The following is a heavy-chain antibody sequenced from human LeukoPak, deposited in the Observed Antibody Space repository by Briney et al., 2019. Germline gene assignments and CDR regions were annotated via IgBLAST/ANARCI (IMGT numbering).Heavy chain of an antibody. Sequence: GGSLRLSCAASGFTFSSYAMSWVRQAPGKGLEWVSVISGSGSSTYYADSVKGRFTISRDNSKNTLYLQMNSLRAEDTAVYYCAKDLGPGYSSTWYRGWFDPWDQGTLVTVSS. CDR1: GFTFSSYA. CDR3: AKDLGPGYSSTWYRGWFDP. J-gene: IGHJ5*02. CDR2: ISGSGSST. V-gene: IGHV3-23*01. D-gene: IGHD6-13*01.